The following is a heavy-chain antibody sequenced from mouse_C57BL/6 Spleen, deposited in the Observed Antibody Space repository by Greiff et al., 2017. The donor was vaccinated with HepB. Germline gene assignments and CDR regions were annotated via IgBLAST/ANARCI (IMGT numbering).Heavy chain of an antibody. CDR2: IDPENGDT. CDR3: TTTAYDGRSHFDD. V-gene: IGHV14-4*01. D-gene: IGHD2-12*01. Sequence: VQLQQSGAELVRPGASVKLSCTASGFTINDDYMHWVKQRPEQGLEWIGWIDPENGDTEYASKFQGKATITADTSSNTAYLQLSSLTSEDTAVYDGTTTAYDGRSHFDDGGKGTTLTVSS. J-gene: IGHJ2*01. CDR1: GFTINDDY.